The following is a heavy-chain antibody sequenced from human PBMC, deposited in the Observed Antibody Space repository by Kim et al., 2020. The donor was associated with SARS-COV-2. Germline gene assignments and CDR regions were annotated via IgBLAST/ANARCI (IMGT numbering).Heavy chain of an antibody. Sequence: ASVKVSCKASGYTFTGYYMHWVRQAPGQGLEWMGWINPNSGGTNYAQKFQGRVTMTRDTSISTAYMELSRLRSDDTAVYYCARDRVMRHQPYGDYGLDYWGQGTLVTVSS. V-gene: IGHV1-2*02. J-gene: IGHJ4*02. CDR2: INPNSGGT. D-gene: IGHD4-17*01. CDR1: GYTFTGYY. CDR3: ARDRVMRHQPYGDYGLDY.